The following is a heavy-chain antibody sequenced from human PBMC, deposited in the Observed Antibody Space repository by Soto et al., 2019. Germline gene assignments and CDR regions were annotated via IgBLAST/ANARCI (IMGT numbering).Heavy chain of an antibody. Sequence: SETLSLTCTVSGDSITSSTNYWGWIRQPPGKGLEWIGSVYYGGNTYHNPSLKSRVTISVDTSKNQFSLKLSSVTAADTSVYYCARQARPYYDSRYGSFDYWGQGILVTVSS. V-gene: IGHV4-39*01. J-gene: IGHJ4*02. CDR2: VYYGGNT. CDR1: GDSITSSTNY. D-gene: IGHD3-22*01. CDR3: ARQARPYYDSRYGSFDY.